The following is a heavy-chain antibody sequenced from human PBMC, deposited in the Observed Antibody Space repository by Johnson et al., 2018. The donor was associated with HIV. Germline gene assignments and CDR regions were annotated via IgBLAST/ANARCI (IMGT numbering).Heavy chain of an antibody. CDR2: ISGSGDRT. D-gene: IGHD6-6*01. Sequence: HVQLVESGGGVVQPGRSLRLSCAASGFTFSSYGMHWVRQAPGKGLEWVSVISGSGDRTSYADFAKGRFTISRDNSRNTVSLQMIILRPKDTAMYYCASGVTARAPLLIWGQGTMVTVSS. CDR3: ASGVTARAPLLI. V-gene: IGHV3-NL1*01. J-gene: IGHJ3*02. CDR1: GFTFSSYG.